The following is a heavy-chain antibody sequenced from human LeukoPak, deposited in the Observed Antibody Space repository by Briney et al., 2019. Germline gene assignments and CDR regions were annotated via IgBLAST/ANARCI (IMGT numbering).Heavy chain of an antibody. J-gene: IGHJ5*02. CDR1: GFTFSSYS. V-gene: IGHV3-21*01. CDR3: ARDTRTTRERWFDP. D-gene: IGHD4-11*01. Sequence: GGSLRLSCAASGFTFSSYSMNWVRQAPGKGLEWVSSISGSSSYIYYADSVKGRFTISRDNAKNSLYLQMNSLRAEDTAVYYCARDTRTTRERWFDPWGQGTLVTVSP. CDR2: ISGSSSYI.